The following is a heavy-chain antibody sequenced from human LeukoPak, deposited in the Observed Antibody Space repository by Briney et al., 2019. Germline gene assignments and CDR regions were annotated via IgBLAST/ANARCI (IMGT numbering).Heavy chain of an antibody. Sequence: SETLSLTCSVSGGSVSSYYWSWIRQPPGKGLEWLGYVYYTGSTNYNPSLKSRVTMFEDKSKNQFSLRLYSVTVADTAVYYCARHFAYSSSSYFDYWGQGSLVTVSS. CDR2: VYYTGST. CDR3: ARHFAYSSSSYFDY. D-gene: IGHD6-6*01. CDR1: GGSVSSYY. V-gene: IGHV4-59*08. J-gene: IGHJ4*02.